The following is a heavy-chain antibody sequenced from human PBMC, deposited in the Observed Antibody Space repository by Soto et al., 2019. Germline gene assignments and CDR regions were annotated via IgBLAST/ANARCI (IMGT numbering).Heavy chain of an antibody. Sequence: QVQLVQSGAEVKKPGSSVKVSSKASGGTFSSYAISWVRQAPGQGLEWMGGIIPIFGTANYAQKFQGRVTITADESTSTAYMELSSLRSEDTAVYYCARVKDQDDFWSGDAFDIWGQGTMVTVSS. CDR1: GGTFSSYA. CDR3: ARVKDQDDFWSGDAFDI. CDR2: IIPIFGTA. V-gene: IGHV1-69*01. D-gene: IGHD3-3*01. J-gene: IGHJ3*02.